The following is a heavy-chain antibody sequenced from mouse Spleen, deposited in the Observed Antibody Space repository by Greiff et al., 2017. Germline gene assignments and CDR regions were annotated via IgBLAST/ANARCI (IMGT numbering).Heavy chain of an antibody. D-gene: IGHD1-1*01. Sequence: VQLKESGAELVRPGSSVKMSCKTSGYTFTNYGINWVKQRPGQGLEWIGYIYIGNGYTDYNEKFKGKATLTSDTSSSTAYMQLSSLTSEDSAIYFCARGPSTVVATRYFDVWGTGTTVTVSS. CDR1: GYTFTNYG. J-gene: IGHJ1*03. CDR3: ARGPSTVVATRYFDV. V-gene: IGHV1-58*01. CDR2: IYIGNGYT.